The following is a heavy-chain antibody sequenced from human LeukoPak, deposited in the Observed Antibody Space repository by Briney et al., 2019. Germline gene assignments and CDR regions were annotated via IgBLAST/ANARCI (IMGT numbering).Heavy chain of an antibody. CDR1: GGSISSSSYY. CDR3: ASPYDSSGYYDY. Sequence: SETLSLTCTVSGGSISSSSYYWGWIRQPLGKGLEWIGSIYYSGSTYYNPSLKSRVTISVDTSKNQFSLKLSSVTAADTAVYYCASPYDSSGYYDYWGQGTLVTVSS. CDR2: IYYSGST. V-gene: IGHV4-39*01. D-gene: IGHD3-22*01. J-gene: IGHJ4*02.